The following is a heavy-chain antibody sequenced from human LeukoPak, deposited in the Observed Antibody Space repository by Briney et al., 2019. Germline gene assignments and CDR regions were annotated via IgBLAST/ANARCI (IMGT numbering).Heavy chain of an antibody. CDR2: INPNSGGT. J-gene: IGHJ4*02. Sequence: ASVKVSCKASGYTFTGYYMHWVRQAPGQGLGWMGWINPNSGGTNYAQKFQGWVTMTRDTSISTAYMELSRLRSDDTAVYYCAREFVYDSSGPFDYWGQGTLVTVSS. CDR1: GYTFTGYY. CDR3: AREFVYDSSGPFDY. D-gene: IGHD3-22*01. V-gene: IGHV1-2*04.